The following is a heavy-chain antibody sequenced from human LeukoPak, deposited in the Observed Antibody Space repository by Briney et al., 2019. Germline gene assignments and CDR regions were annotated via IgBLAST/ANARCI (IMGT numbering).Heavy chain of an antibody. CDR2: IYPGDFDT. V-gene: IGHV5-51*01. CDR1: GSTFNNFW. Sequence: GASLEISFKGSGSTFNNFWIGWGRAMPGKGLEWMGIIYPGDFDTRYSPSFEGQVTISAVKSINTHHLQWSSLKASDNAVYSCARNTTVNKHYHYDMDGWIQGTTVTVSS. CDR3: ARNTTVNKHYHYDMDG. J-gene: IGHJ6*02. D-gene: IGHD4-17*01.